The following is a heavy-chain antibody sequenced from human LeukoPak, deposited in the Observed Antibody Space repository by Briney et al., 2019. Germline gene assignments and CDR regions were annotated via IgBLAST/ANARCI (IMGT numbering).Heavy chain of an antibody. J-gene: IGHJ6*03. D-gene: IGHD4-11*01. Sequence: PTETLSLTCSVSGGSFARKYWSWIRQPPGKGLEWIGYIYTSSSTTFNPSLRSRVAMSIDTSKNQFSPKVYSVTAADTAVYYCANYIRTVHYYMDVWGKGTTLIVSS. CDR3: ANYIRTVHYYMDV. CDR2: IYTSSST. V-gene: IGHV4-4*09. CDR1: GGSFARKY.